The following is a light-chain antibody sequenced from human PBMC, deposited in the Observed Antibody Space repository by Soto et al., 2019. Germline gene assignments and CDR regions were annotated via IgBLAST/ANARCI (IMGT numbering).Light chain of an antibody. Sequence: EIVLTQSPGTLSLSPGERATLSCRASQSVSSSYLAWYQQKPGQAPRLLIYGASSRATGIPDRFSGSGSGTDFTLTISRLEPEDLAVYYWQQYGSSPLTVGGGTKVEIK. CDR3: QQYGSSPLT. J-gene: IGKJ4*01. CDR1: QSVSSSY. CDR2: GAS. V-gene: IGKV3-20*01.